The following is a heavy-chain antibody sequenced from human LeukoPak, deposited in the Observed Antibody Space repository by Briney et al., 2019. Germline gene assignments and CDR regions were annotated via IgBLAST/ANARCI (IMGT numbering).Heavy chain of an antibody. J-gene: IGHJ6*02. V-gene: IGHV3-21*01. CDR1: GFTSLSYS. CDR2: TSSSSAYT. D-gene: IGHD2-15*01. CDR3: ARCSGGSGSCYYGMDV. Sequence: GGSLRFSCPASGFTSLSYSLNWVRQAPGKGLEWVSTTSSSSAYTYYADSVKGRFTISRDNAKNSVYLQMNSLRAEDTAVYYCARCSGGSGSCYYGMDVWGQGTTVTVSS.